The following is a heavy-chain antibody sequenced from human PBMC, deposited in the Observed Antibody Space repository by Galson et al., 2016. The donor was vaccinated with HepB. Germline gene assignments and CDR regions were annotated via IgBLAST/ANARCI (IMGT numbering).Heavy chain of an antibody. CDR1: GVSIRSDGYY. D-gene: IGHD2-15*01. CDR3: ATSPNPMMYATRLGWFDP. CDR2: IYYSGTT. V-gene: IGHV4-31*03. Sequence: TLSLTCTVSGVSIRSDGYYWSWIRQHPGKGLECIGYIYYSGTTYYNPSLKSRVTMSVDTSKNQFSLKLRSVTAADTAVYYCATSPNPMMYATRLGWFDPWGQGILVTVSS. J-gene: IGHJ5*02.